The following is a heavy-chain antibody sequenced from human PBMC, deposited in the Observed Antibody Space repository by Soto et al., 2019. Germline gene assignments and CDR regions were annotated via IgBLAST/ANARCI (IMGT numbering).Heavy chain of an antibody. V-gene: IGHV1-69*01. Sequence: QVQLVQSGAEVKKPGSSVKVSCKASGGTFSSYAISWVRQAPGQGLEWMGGIIPIFGTANYAQKFQGRVTITADESTSTAYMELSSLRSEDTGVYYCARDIGVITGTTGGSDYWGQGTLVTVSS. J-gene: IGHJ4*02. D-gene: IGHD1-7*01. CDR2: IIPIFGTA. CDR3: ARDIGVITGTTGGSDY. CDR1: GGTFSSYA.